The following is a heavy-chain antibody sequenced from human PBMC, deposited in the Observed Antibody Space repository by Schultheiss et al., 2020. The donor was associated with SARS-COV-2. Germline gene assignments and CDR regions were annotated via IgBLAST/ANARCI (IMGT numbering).Heavy chain of an antibody. CDR3: ARVASATKVLGYFDY. V-gene: IGHV4-61*08. CDR1: GFSLSTSGMC. D-gene: IGHD3-10*01. Sequence: SGPTLVKPTQTLTLTCTFSGFSLSTSGMCVSWIRQPPGKGPEWIGYIYDSVDTNYNSSLESRVTISVDTSKNGFSLRLASVTAADTAVYYCARVASATKVLGYFDYWGQGILVTVSS. J-gene: IGHJ4*02. CDR2: IYDSVDT.